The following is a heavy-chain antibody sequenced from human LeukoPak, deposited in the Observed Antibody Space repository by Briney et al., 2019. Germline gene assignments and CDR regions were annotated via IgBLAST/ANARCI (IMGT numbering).Heavy chain of an antibody. V-gene: IGHV1-2*06. D-gene: IGHD3-22*01. Sequence: CNASRYTFTGYYMHWVRQAPGQGLEWMGRINPNSGGTNYAQKFQGRVIITRDTSISTAYMELSRLRSDDTAVYYCARGGDYYDSSGQDYWGQGTLVTVSS. J-gene: IGHJ4*02. CDR1: RYTFTGYY. CDR2: INPNSGGT. CDR3: ARGGDYYDSSGQDY.